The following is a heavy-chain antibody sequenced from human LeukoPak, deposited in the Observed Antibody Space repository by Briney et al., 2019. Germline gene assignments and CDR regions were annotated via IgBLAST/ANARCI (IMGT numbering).Heavy chain of an antibody. V-gene: IGHV3-30-3*01. CDR2: ISYDGSNK. D-gene: IGHD1-1*01. J-gene: IGHJ4*02. Sequence: PGRSLRLSCAASGFTFSSYAMHWVRQAPGKGLEWVAVISYDGSNKYYADSVKGRFTISRDNSKNTLYLQMNSLRAEDTAVYHRARGRTGTLALWGQGTLVTVSS. CDR3: ARGRTGTLAL. CDR1: GFTFSSYA.